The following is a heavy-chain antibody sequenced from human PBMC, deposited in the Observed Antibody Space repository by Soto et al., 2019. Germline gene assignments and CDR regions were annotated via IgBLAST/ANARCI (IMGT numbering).Heavy chain of an antibody. CDR1: GFTFSDYY. J-gene: IGHJ4*02. V-gene: IGHV3-11*01. CDR3: ASGTNGAFFVY. CDR2: ISSRSSTI. D-gene: IGHD2-8*01. Sequence: GGSLRLSCSASGFTFSDYYMSWIRQAPGKGLEWVSYISSRSSTIFYADSVKGRFTISRDNVKNSLYLQMNSLRAEDTAVYYCASGTNGAFFVYWGQGILVTVSS.